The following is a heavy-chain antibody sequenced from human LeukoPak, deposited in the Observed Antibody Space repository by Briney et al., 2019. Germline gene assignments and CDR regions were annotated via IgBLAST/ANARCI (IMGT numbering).Heavy chain of an antibody. CDR3: ARARGWLHLDY. CDR2: IYYSGST. V-gene: IGHV4-61*05. CDR1: GYSISSISSTYY. J-gene: IGHJ4*02. Sequence: PSETLSLTCTVSGYSISSISSTYYWGWVRQPPGKGLEWIGYIYYSGSTNYNPSLKSRVTISVDTSKNQFSLKLSSVTAADTAVYYCARARGWLHLDYWGQGTLVTVSS. D-gene: IGHD5-24*01.